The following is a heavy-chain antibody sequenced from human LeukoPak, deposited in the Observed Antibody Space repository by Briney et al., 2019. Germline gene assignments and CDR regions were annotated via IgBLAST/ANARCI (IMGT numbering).Heavy chain of an antibody. CDR2: ISSSSSYI. V-gene: IGHV3-21*01. CDR1: GFTFSSYS. D-gene: IGHD2-15*01. Sequence: GGSLRLSCAASGFTFSSYSMNWVRHAPGKGLEWVSSISSSSSYIYYADSVKGRFTISRDNAKNSLYLQMNSLRAEDTAVYYCARVGVAAPFDYWGQGTLVTFSS. CDR3: ARVGVAAPFDY. J-gene: IGHJ4*02.